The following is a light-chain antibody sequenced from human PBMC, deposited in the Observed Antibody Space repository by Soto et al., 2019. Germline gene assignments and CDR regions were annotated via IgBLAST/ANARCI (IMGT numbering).Light chain of an antibody. J-gene: IGKJ1*01. CDR1: QSVSSY. CDR2: AAF. V-gene: IGKV1-39*01. Sequence: DLQMTQSPSSLSASVGDRVTITCRASQSVSSYLNWYQQKPGKAPKLLMYAAFSLQSGVPSRFSGSGSGTDFTLTISSLQPEDFAIYYCQQSYSNPRTFGQGTKVEIK. CDR3: QQSYSNPRT.